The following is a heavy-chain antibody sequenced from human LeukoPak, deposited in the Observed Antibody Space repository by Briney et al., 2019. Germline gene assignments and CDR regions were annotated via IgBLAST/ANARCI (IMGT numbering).Heavy chain of an antibody. CDR2: IIGSGAST. CDR1: GFTFTSYA. J-gene: IGHJ4*02. CDR3: ASGMLQYHIDC. D-gene: IGHD4-11*01. Sequence: PGGSLRLSCAASGFTFTSYAISWVRQAPGEGLEWVSAIIGSGASTYYADSVKGPFTICTDNSTNTPYLQMNSLRAEGTAVYYRASGMLQYHIDCWGPGTLVTVS. V-gene: IGHV3-23*01.